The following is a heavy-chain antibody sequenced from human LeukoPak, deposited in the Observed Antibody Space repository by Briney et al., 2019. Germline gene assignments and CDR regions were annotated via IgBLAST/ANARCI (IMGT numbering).Heavy chain of an antibody. V-gene: IGHV1-46*01. D-gene: IGHD3-10*01. CDR1: GYTFTSYY. CDR2: INPSGGST. Sequence: GASVKVSCKASGYTFTSYYMHWVRQAPGQGLEWMGIINPSGGSTSYAQKFQGRVTMTGDTSTSTVYMELSSLRSEDTAVYYCARTSGGDLFDYWGQGTLVTVSS. J-gene: IGHJ4*02. CDR3: ARTSGGDLFDY.